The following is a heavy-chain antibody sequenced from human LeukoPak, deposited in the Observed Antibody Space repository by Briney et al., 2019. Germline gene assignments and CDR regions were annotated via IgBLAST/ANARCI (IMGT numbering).Heavy chain of an antibody. Sequence: GGSLRLSCAASGFTFSSYAMHWVRQAPGKGLEWVAIVSYDGSNTYYADSVKGRFTISRDNPKNTLYLQMNSLRAEDTAVYYCAKRLGAFDIWGQGTMVTVSS. D-gene: IGHD3-16*01. V-gene: IGHV3-30*04. J-gene: IGHJ3*02. CDR2: VSYDGSNT. CDR3: AKRLGAFDI. CDR1: GFTFSSYA.